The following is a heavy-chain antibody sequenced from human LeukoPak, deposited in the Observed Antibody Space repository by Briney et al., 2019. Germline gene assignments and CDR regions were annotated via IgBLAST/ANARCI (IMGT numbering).Heavy chain of an antibody. D-gene: IGHD5-12*01. J-gene: IGHJ5*02. Sequence: GGSLRLSCAASGFTFDDYAMHWVRQAPGKGLEWVSGLNWNSGGIVYADSVKGRFTISRDNAKNSLYLQMNSLRAEDTAVYYCARDYSGWSLDPWGQGTLVTVSS. CDR3: ARDYSGWSLDP. CDR1: GFTFDDYA. V-gene: IGHV3-9*01. CDR2: LNWNSGGI.